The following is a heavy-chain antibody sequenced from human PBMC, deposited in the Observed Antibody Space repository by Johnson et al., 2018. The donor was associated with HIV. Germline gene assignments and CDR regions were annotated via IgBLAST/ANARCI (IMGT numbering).Heavy chain of an antibody. D-gene: IGHD1-26*01. J-gene: IGHJ3*02. CDR1: GFSVSSNY. CDR3: ARDSDKWELRPGAFDI. V-gene: IGHV3-66*02. CDR2: IYSRDTT. Sequence: EQLVESGGGLVQPGGSLRLSCSASGFSVSSNYMTWVRQAPGKGLEWVSVIYSRDTTYYADSVKGRFTISRDNSKNTLYLQMNSLRAEDTAVYYCARDSDKWELRPGAFDIWGQGTMVTVSS.